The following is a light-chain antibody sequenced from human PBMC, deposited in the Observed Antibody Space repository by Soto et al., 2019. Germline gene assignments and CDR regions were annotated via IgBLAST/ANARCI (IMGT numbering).Light chain of an antibody. CDR3: QEYGSSPHT. J-gene: IGKJ2*01. CDR1: QSVSSSY. Sequence: ENVLTQSPGTLSLSPGERATLSCRASQSVSSSYLAWYQHKPGQAPRLLIYGASSRATGIPDRFSGSGSGTDFTLTISRLEPEDFAVYYCQEYGSSPHTFGQGTKLEIK. CDR2: GAS. V-gene: IGKV3-20*01.